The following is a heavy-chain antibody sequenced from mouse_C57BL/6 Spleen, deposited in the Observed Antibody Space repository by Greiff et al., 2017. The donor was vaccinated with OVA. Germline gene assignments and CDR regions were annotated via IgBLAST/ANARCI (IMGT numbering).Heavy chain of an antibody. J-gene: IGHJ4*01. Sequence: QVQLKEPGAELVKPGASVKLSCKASGYTFTSYWMHWVKQRPGQGLEWIGMIHPNSGSTNYNQKFKGKSTLTVDKSSSTAYMQLSSLTSEDSAVYYCASSYDYAMDYWGQGTSVTVSS. V-gene: IGHV1-64*01. CDR1: GYTFTSYW. CDR3: ASSYDYAMDY. D-gene: IGHD1-1*01. CDR2: IHPNSGST.